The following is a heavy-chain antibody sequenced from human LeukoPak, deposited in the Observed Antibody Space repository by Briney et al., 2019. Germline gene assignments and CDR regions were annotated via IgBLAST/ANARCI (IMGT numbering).Heavy chain of an antibody. D-gene: IGHD1-26*01. V-gene: IGHV4-38-2*02. CDR3: ARGSIVGALSFAN. Sequence: PSETLSLTCTVSGYSISTDYFWGWIRQPPGKGLAWIGSFSHGGTTYYTSSLRSRVTISVDTSKNQLSLNLSSVTAADTAVYYCARGSIVGALSFANGGQGTRVAVSS. CDR2: FSHGGTT. J-gene: IGHJ4*02. CDR1: GYSISTDYF.